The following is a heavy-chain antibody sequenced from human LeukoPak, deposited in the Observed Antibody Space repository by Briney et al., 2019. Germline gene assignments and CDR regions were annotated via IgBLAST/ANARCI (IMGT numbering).Heavy chain of an antibody. CDR2: INDSGGT. V-gene: IGHV4-34*01. CDR3: ARRWNYGRNYYIDV. CDR1: GGSFSNYY. D-gene: IGHD1-7*01. Sequence: SSETLSLTCAVYGGSFSNYYWSWIRQPPGKGLEWIGEINDSGGTNYNPSLMSRVTVSVDTSKNQFSLRLTSVTATDTAVYYCARRWNYGRNYYIDVWGKGATVSVSS. J-gene: IGHJ6*03.